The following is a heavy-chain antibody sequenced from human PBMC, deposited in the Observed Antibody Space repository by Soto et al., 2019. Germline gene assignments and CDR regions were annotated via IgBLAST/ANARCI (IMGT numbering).Heavy chain of an antibody. CDR1: GFTFSSYD. CDR3: ARGAIDDYGALFDY. Sequence: GGSLRLSCAASGFTFSSYDMHWVRQATGKGLEWVSAIGTAGDTYYPGSVKGRFTISRENAKNSLYLQMNSLRAEDTAVYYCARGAIDDYGALFDYWGQGTLVTVSS. V-gene: IGHV3-13*01. D-gene: IGHD4-17*01. CDR2: IGTAGDT. J-gene: IGHJ4*02.